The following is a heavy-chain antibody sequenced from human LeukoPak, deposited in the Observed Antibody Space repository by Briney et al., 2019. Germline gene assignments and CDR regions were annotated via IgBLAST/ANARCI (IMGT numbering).Heavy chain of an antibody. Sequence: GGSLRLSCAASGFIFSTYNMSWVRQAPGKGLEWVSSISSSSSYIYYADSVKGRFAISRDNAKNSLYLQMNSLRAEDTAVYYCASLVGRDGYNFPIDYWGQGTLVTVSS. CDR2: ISSSSSYI. D-gene: IGHD5-24*01. V-gene: IGHV3-21*01. CDR3: ASLVGRDGYNFPIDY. CDR1: GFIFSTYN. J-gene: IGHJ4*02.